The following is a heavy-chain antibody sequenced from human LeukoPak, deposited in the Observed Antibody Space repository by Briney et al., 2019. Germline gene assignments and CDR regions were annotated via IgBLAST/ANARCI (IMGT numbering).Heavy chain of an antibody. CDR3: ARDGPLIVGATIDY. CDR2: IYHSGST. D-gene: IGHD1-26*01. CDR1: GDSISSNNW. V-gene: IGHV4-4*02. Sequence: KSSETLSLTCAVSGDSISSNNWWSWVRQPPGKGLEWIGEIYHSGSTYYNPSPKSRVTISVDTSKNQFSLKLSSVTAADTAVYYCARDGPLIVGATIDYWGQGTLVTVSS. J-gene: IGHJ4*02.